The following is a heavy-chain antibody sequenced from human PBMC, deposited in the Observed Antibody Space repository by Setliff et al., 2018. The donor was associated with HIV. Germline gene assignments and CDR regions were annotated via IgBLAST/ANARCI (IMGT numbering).Heavy chain of an antibody. V-gene: IGHV3-15*01. Sequence: GGSLRLSCAASGFTFSHAWMTWVRQAPGKGLEWVGRIKTKSDGETADYAAPVKGRFTISRDDSKNTLYLQMNSLKNEDTAVYYCTTNLPRPEALRQSGVDPWGQGALGTVSS. CDR3: TTNLPRPEALRQSGVDP. J-gene: IGHJ5*02. CDR1: GFTFSHAW. CDR2: IKTKSDGETA. D-gene: IGHD3-10*01.